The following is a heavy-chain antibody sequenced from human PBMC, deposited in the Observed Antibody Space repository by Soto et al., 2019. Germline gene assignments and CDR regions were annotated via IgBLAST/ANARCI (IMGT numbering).Heavy chain of an antibody. CDR3: ARDIVVVPAAFYYYYYGMDV. J-gene: IGHJ6*02. CDR2: ISAYNGNT. D-gene: IGHD2-2*01. CDR1: GYTFTSYG. Sequence: QVQLVQSGPEVKKPGASVKVSCKASGYTFTSYGISWVRQAPGQGLEWMGWISAYNGNTNYAQKLQGRVTMTTDTSTSTAYMELRSLRSDDTAVYYCARDIVVVPAAFYYYYYGMDVWGQGTTVTVSS. V-gene: IGHV1-18*01.